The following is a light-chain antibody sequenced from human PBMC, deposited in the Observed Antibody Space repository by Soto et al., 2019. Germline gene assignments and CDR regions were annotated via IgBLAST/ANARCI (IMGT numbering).Light chain of an antibody. CDR1: QSVGSS. CDR3: QQYNNWPPRIT. CDR2: GAS. Sequence: EIVMTQSPATLSVSPGERATLSCRASQSVGSSLGWYQQKPGQAPRLLIYGASTRATGIPARFSGSGSGTEFTLTISSLQSEDFAVYYCQQYNNWPPRITFGQGTRLEIK. J-gene: IGKJ5*01. V-gene: IGKV3-15*01.